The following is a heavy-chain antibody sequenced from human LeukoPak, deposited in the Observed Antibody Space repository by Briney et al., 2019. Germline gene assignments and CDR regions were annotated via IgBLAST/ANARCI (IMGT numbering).Heavy chain of an antibody. CDR1: GFTFSSYS. Sequence: GGSLRLSCAASGFTFSSYSMNWVRQAPGTGLEWVSSISSHSSYIYYADSVKGRFTISRDNAKNSLYLQMNSLRAEDTALYYCAELGITMIGGVWGKGTTVTISS. J-gene: IGHJ6*04. CDR3: AELGITMIGGV. CDR2: ISSHSSYI. D-gene: IGHD3-10*02. V-gene: IGHV3-21*01.